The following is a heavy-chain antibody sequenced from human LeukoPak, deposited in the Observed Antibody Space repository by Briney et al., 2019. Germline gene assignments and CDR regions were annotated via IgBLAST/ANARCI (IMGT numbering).Heavy chain of an antibody. CDR2: IKQDGSEK. Sequence: GGSLRLSCAASGLTFSSYWMSWVRQAPGKGLEWVANIKQDGSEKYYVDSVKGRFTISRDNAKNSLYLQMNSLRAEDTAVYYCARDLVYGSGWTTGPAYYFDYWGQGTLVTVSS. J-gene: IGHJ4*02. CDR3: ARDLVYGSGWTTGPAYYFDY. D-gene: IGHD6-19*01. V-gene: IGHV3-7*01. CDR1: GLTFSSYW.